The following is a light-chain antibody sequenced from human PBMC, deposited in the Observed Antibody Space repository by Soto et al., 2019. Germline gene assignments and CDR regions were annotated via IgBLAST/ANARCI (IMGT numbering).Light chain of an antibody. CDR3: QQYNKWPGT. CDR2: GAS. J-gene: IGKJ1*01. V-gene: IGKV3-15*01. CDR1: QSVSSN. Sequence: EIVLTQCPATLSVSPGARATLSCRASQSVSSNLAWYQQKPGQAPRLLIYGASTRATGIPARLSGSGSGTEFTLTISSLQSEDFAVYYCQQYNKWPGTFGQGTKVDIK.